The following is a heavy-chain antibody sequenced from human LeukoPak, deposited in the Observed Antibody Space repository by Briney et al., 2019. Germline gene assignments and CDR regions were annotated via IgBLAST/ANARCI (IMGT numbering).Heavy chain of an antibody. CDR1: GFTFSSYA. Sequence: GGFLRLSCAASGFTFSSYAMHWVRQAPGKGLEWVAVISYDGSNKYYADSVKGRFTISRDNSKNTLYLQMNSLRAEDTAVYYCARVTSVAGVEYYFDYWGQGTLVTVSS. J-gene: IGHJ4*02. V-gene: IGHV3-30*04. CDR3: ARVTSVAGVEYYFDY. D-gene: IGHD6-19*01. CDR2: ISYDGSNK.